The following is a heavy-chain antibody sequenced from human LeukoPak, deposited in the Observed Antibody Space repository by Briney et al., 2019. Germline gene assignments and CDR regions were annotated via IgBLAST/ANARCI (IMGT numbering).Heavy chain of an antibody. V-gene: IGHV3-21*01. J-gene: IGHJ4*02. CDR2: ISSSSSYI. CDR1: GFTFSTYS. D-gene: IGHD6-13*01. CDR3: ARDEAQQLVFLGEELFDY. Sequence: GGSLRLSCAASGFTFSTYSMNWVRQAPGKGLEWVSSISSSSSYIYYADSVKGRFAISRDNAKNSVYLQMNSQRAEDTAVYYCARDEAQQLVFLGEELFDYWGQGTLVTVSS.